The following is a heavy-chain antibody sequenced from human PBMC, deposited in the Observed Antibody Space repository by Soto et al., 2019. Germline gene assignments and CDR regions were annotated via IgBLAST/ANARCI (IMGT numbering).Heavy chain of an antibody. CDR1: EFTFSNYA. CDR2: ISYGGGTT. D-gene: IGHD3-22*01. Sequence: PGGSLRLSCAASEFTFSNYAMSWVRQDPGKGLEWVSAISYGGGTTYYADSVKGRFTISRDNSKNTLYLQMNSLRAEDTAVYYCAKNPGYYYDTTGYHFDCWGQGTLVTAPQ. J-gene: IGHJ4*02. V-gene: IGHV3-23*01. CDR3: AKNPGYYYDTTGYHFDC.